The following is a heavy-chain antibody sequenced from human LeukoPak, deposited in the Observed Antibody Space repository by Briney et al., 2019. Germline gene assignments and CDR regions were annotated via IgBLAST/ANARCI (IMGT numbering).Heavy chain of an antibody. Sequence: GGSLRLSCAASGFTFSSYAMHWVRQAPGKGLEWVAVISYDGSNKYYADSVKGRFTISRDNSKNTLYLQMNSLRAEDTAVYYCARDGRLYYGSGSYSDYWGQGTLVTVSS. CDR1: GFTFSSYA. J-gene: IGHJ4*02. D-gene: IGHD3-10*01. V-gene: IGHV3-30-3*01. CDR3: ARDGRLYYGSGSYSDY. CDR2: ISYDGSNK.